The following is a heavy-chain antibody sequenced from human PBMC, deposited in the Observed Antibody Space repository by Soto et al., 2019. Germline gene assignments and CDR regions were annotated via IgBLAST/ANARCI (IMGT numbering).Heavy chain of an antibody. J-gene: IGHJ5*02. V-gene: IGHV4-28*01. D-gene: IGHD1-26*01. CDR1: GYSISSSFW. CDR2: IYYTGTT. CDR3: ARSTGELLSLDP. Sequence: SETLSLTCAVTGYSISSSFWWGWIRQPPGKGLEWIGYIYYTGTTYYNPSLKSRVTMSVDTSNNQFSLKLKSVTALDTAVYYCARSTGELLSLDPWGQGTLVTVSS.